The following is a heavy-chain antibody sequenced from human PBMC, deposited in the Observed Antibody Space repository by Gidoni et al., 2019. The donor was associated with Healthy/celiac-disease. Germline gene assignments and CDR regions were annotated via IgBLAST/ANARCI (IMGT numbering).Heavy chain of an antibody. V-gene: IGHV1-2*04. CDR3: ATSLGVRRDSSGWSNGMDV. J-gene: IGHJ6*02. D-gene: IGHD6-19*01. CDR1: GYTFTGYY. CDR2: INPNSGGT. Sequence: QVQLVQSGAEVKKPGASVKVSCKASGYTFTGYYMHWVRQAPGQGLEWMGWINPNSGGTNYAQKFQGWVTMTRDTSISTAYMELSRLRSDDTAVYYCATSLGVRRDSSGWSNGMDVWGQGTTVTVSS.